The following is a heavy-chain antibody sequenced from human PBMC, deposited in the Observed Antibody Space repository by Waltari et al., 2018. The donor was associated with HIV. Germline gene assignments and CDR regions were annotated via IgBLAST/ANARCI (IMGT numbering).Heavy chain of an antibody. J-gene: IGHJ4*02. V-gene: IGHV1-2*02. D-gene: IGHD3-10*01. CDR1: GYTFHAYF. CDR3: ASVTDSGTALAN. Sequence: QVHLVQSGAEVKKPGSSVRVSCKTSGYTFHAYFFSWVRQAPGRALEWVGMINPNSRETKSAQRLEGRVTLTRDLSTSTGYMELSRLTPDDTAVYYCASVTDSGTALANWGQGTLISVSS. CDR2: INPNSRET.